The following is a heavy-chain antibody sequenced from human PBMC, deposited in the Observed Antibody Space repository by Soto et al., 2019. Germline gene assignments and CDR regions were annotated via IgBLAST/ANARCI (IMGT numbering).Heavy chain of an antibody. Sequence: PSETLSLTCAVSGGSLSSSSWWSWVRQPPGKTLEWLGEIFYSGSTKYNPSLNSRVTISADQSKNDFSLRLSSVTAADTAVYYCVHHGGVPYYHDFWGRGMLVTVSA. J-gene: IGHJ4*02. D-gene: IGHD2-8*01. V-gene: IGHV4-4*02. CDR2: IFYSGST. CDR1: GGSLSSSSW. CDR3: VHHGGVPYYHDF.